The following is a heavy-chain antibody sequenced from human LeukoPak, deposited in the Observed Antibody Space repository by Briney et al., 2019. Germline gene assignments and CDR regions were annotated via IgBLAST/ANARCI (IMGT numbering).Heavy chain of an antibody. CDR3: ARDFVYGSGSYSDDAFDI. CDR2: IIPIFGTA. V-gene: IGHV1-69*06. J-gene: IGHJ3*02. Sequence: GASVKVSCKASGGTFSSYAISWVRQAPGQGLEWMGGIIPIFGTANYAQKFQGRVTITADKSTSTAYMELSSLRSEDTAVYYCARDFVYGSGSYSDDAFDIWGQGTMVTVSS. CDR1: GGTFSSYA. D-gene: IGHD3-10*01.